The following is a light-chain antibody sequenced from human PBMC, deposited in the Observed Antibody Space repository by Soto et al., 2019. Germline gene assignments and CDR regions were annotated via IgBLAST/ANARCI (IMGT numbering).Light chain of an antibody. V-gene: IGKV1-27*01. Sequence: DIQMTQSPSSLSASVGDRVTITCRASQGISNYLAWYQQEPGKVPKLLIYAASTLQSGVPSRFSGSGSGTDFTLTISSLQPEAVATYYCQKYNSAPTFGPGTKVDIK. CDR3: QKYNSAPT. CDR2: AAS. J-gene: IGKJ3*01. CDR1: QGISNY.